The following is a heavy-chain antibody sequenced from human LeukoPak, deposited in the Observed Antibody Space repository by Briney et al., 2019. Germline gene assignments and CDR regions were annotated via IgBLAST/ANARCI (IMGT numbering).Heavy chain of an antibody. D-gene: IGHD1-1*01. CDR3: ATRETGSYYYYMDV. Sequence: SETLSLTCTVSGGSISSYYWSWIRQPAGKGLEWIGRIYTSGSTHYNPSLKSRVTMSVDTSKNQFSLKLSSVTAADTAVYYCATRETGSYYYYMDVWGKGTTVTVSS. V-gene: IGHV4-4*07. CDR1: GGSISSYY. CDR2: IYTSGST. J-gene: IGHJ6*03.